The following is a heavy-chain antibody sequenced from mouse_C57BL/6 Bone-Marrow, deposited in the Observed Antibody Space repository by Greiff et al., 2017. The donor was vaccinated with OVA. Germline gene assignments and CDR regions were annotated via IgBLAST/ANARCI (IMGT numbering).Heavy chain of an antibody. CDR1: GFTFSEYG. Sequence: EVMLVESGGGLVKPGGSLKLSCAASGFTFSEYGMHWVRQAPEKGLEWVAYISSGSSTFYYEDTVKGRFTITRDNAKNTLFLQMTVLRSEDTAMYYCARKNLLAYWGQCTLVTVSA. CDR3: ARKNLLAY. CDR2: ISSGSSTF. J-gene: IGHJ3*01. V-gene: IGHV5-17*01.